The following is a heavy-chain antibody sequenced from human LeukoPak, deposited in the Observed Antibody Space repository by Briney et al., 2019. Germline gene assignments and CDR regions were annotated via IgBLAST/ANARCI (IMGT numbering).Heavy chain of an antibody. CDR2: IYYSGNT. D-gene: IGHD2-15*01. J-gene: IGHJ5*02. V-gene: IGHV4-31*03. CDR1: XGSXNSGTAY. Sequence: SQTLSLTCIVSXGSXNSGTAYWSWIRXXXGKGLEWIGYIYYSGNTYYNPSLKSRVTISVDTSKNQFSLRLSSVTAADTAVYYCARDSYIAPGWLDPWGQGTLVTVSS. CDR3: ARDSYIAPGWLDP.